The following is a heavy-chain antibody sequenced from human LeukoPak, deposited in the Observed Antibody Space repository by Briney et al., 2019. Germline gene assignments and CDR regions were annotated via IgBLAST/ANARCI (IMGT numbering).Heavy chain of an antibody. V-gene: IGHV6-1*01. J-gene: IGHJ4*02. CDR2: TYYRSKWSN. D-gene: IGHD1-26*01. CDR3: ARIVGGAPDY. CDR1: EDSVSSNSAA. Sequence: SQTLSLTCAIYEDSVSSNSAAWNWIRQSPSRGLEWLGRTYYRSKWSNNYAISVKRRISINPDTSKNQFSLQLNSVTPEDTAVYYCARIVGGAPDYWGQGTLVTVSS.